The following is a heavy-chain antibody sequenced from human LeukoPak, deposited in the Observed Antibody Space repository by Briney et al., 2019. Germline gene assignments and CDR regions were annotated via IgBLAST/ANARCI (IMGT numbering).Heavy chain of an antibody. CDR2: IIPILGIA. Sequence: GASVKVSCKASGGTFSSYAISWVRQAPGQGLEWMGRIIPILGIANYAQKFQGRATITADKSTSTAYMELSSLRSEDTAVYYCARATSVAGIDYWGQGTLVTVSS. D-gene: IGHD6-19*01. CDR1: GGTFSSYA. CDR3: ARATSVAGIDY. J-gene: IGHJ4*02. V-gene: IGHV1-69*04.